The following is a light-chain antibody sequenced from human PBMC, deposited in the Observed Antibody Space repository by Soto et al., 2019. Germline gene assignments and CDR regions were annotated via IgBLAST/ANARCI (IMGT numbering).Light chain of an antibody. CDR2: SAS. J-gene: IGKJ4*01. V-gene: IGKV1-27*01. CDR1: RGISTY. CDR3: QRTYSAPLT. Sequence: DIQLTQSPSSLSASVGDRVTITCRVSRGISTYLNWYRQKPGKVPKLLIFSASDLQSGVPSRFSGCRSGTAVTLTFSSLQPADVATYSGQRTYSAPLTFGGGTKVEIK.